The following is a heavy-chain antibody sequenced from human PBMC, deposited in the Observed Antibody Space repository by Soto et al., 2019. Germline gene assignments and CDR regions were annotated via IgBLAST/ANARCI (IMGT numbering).Heavy chain of an antibody. CDR2: INYSGTT. Sequence: ETLSLTCTVPGGSISRSGFFWTWVRQSPGKGLEWIGSINYSGTTYYTSSLRSRVTISVDTSKNQFSLKMSSVTAADTAVYYCARLIHCFTNSCYFDYWGQGILVTVYS. D-gene: IGHD2-8*01. CDR1: GGSISRSGFF. J-gene: IGHJ4*02. CDR3: ARLIHCFTNSCYFDY. V-gene: IGHV4-39*01.